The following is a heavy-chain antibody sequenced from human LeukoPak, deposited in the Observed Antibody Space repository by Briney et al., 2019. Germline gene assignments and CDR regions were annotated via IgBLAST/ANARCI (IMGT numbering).Heavy chain of an antibody. V-gene: IGHV4-59*08. J-gene: IGHJ4*02. Sequence: SETLSLTCTVSGVSISSYSWSWIRQPPGKGLEWIAYISHIGSINYNPSLKSRVTISLDTSKNKFSLKLSSVNDADTAVYYCAGHHPRNTVDFWGQGTLVTVSS. CDR3: AGHHPRNTVDF. CDR1: GVSISSYS. CDR2: ISHIGSI. D-gene: IGHD2/OR15-2a*01.